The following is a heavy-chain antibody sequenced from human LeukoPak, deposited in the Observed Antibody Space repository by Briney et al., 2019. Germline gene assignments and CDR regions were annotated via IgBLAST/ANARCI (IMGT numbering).Heavy chain of an antibody. V-gene: IGHV3-7*01. D-gene: IGHD3-22*01. CDR1: GFTFSSYW. Sequence: GGSLRLSCAASGFTFSSYWMSWVRQAPGKGLEWVANIKQDGSEKYYVDSVKGRFTISRDNAKNPLYLQMNSLRAEDTAVYYCARDLGQYYDTSDNWFDPWGQGTLVTVSS. CDR2: IKQDGSEK. CDR3: ARDLGQYYDTSDNWFDP. J-gene: IGHJ5*02.